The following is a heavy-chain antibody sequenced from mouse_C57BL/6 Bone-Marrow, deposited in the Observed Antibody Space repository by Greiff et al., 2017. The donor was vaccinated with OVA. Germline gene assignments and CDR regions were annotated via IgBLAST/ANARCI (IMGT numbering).Heavy chain of an antibody. CDR1: GYSITSDYA. CDR3: SRASYYYDDSLDY. J-gene: IGHJ2*02. CDR2: ISYSGST. D-gene: IGHD1-1*01. Sequence: EVKLMESGPALVKPSQSLSLTCTVTGYSITSDYAWNWIRQFPGNKLEWMGYISYSGSTSYSPSLKSRISITRDTTKNQFFLQLNSVTTEDTATYYCSRASYYYDDSLDYWGQGTSLTVSS. V-gene: IGHV3-2*02.